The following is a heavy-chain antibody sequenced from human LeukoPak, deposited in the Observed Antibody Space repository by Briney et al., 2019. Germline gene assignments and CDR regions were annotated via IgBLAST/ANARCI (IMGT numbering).Heavy chain of an antibody. D-gene: IGHD3-22*01. J-gene: IGHJ5*02. CDR1: GYTFTGYY. CDR3: ARGYYYDSSGYLAENWFDP. Sequence: VASVRVSCKASGYTFTGYYMHWVRQAPGQGGEWMGWINPNSGGTNYAQKFQGRVTMTRDTSISTAYMELSRLRSDDTAVYYCARGYYYDSSGYLAENWFDPWGQGTLVTVSS. CDR2: INPNSGGT. V-gene: IGHV1-2*02.